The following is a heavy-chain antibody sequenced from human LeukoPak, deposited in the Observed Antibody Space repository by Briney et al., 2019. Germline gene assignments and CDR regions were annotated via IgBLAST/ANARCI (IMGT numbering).Heavy chain of an antibody. V-gene: IGHV3-30*03. CDR1: GFTFSSYG. J-gene: IGHJ4*02. CDR3: ARTDYYGSRIPGY. Sequence: GGSLRLSCAASGFTFSSYGMHWVRQAPGKGLEWVAVISYDGSNKYYADSVKGRFTISRDNSKNTLYLQMNSLRAEDTAVYYCARTDYYGSRIPGYWGQGTLVTVSS. CDR2: ISYDGSNK. D-gene: IGHD3-10*01.